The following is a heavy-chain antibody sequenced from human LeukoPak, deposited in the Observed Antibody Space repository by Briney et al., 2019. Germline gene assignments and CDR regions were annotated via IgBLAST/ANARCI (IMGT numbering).Heavy chain of an antibody. D-gene: IGHD2-2*02. CDR2: IIPIFGTA. J-gene: IGHJ6*02. CDR3: ASPLDCSSTSYYSNYGMDV. CDR1: GGTFSSYA. V-gene: IGHV1-69*01. Sequence: ASVKVSCKASGGTFSSYASSWVRQAPGQELEWMGGIIPIFGTANYAQKFQGRVTITADESTSTAYMELSSLRSEDTAVYYCASPLDCSSTSYYSNYGMDVWGQGTTVTVSS.